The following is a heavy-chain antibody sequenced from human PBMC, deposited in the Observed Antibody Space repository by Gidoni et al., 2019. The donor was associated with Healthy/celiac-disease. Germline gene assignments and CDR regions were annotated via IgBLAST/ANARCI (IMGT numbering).Heavy chain of an antibody. V-gene: IGHV4-39*01. CDR1: GGSISSSSYY. Sequence: QLQLQESGPGLVKPSETLSLTCTVSGGSISSSSYYWGWIRQPPGKGLEWIGSIYYSGSTYYNPSLKSRVTISVDTSKNQFSLKLSSVTAADTAVYYCARHRIAVADLDYWGQGTLVTVSS. D-gene: IGHD6-19*01. J-gene: IGHJ4*02. CDR2: IYYSGST. CDR3: ARHRIAVADLDY.